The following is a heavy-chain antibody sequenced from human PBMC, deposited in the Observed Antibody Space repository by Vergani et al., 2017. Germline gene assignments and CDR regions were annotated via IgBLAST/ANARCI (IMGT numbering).Heavy chain of an antibody. J-gene: IGHJ6*02. D-gene: IGHD2-8*01. Sequence: EVQLLESGGGLVQPGGSLRVSCAASGFTFSSDAMSWVRQAPGKGLEWVAFIGSSGPYINYADSVKGRFIISRDNTNNSLFLQLRSLRAEDAAVYYCARDCTSGGWPDDYGMDVWGQGATVTVSS. CDR3: ARDCTSGGWPDDYGMDV. V-gene: IGHV3-21*06. CDR1: GFTFSSDA. CDR2: IGSSGPYI.